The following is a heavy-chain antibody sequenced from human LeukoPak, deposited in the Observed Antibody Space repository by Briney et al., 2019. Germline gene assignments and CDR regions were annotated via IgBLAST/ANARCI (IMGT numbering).Heavy chain of an antibody. Sequence: SETLSLTCTVSGGSISSGTYYWSWIRQPAGKGLEWIGRIYSSGSTNYNPSLKSRVTMSVDTSKNQFSLKLSSVTDADTAVYYCARDRGYCSSIRCYYYFDYWGQGTLLTVSS. D-gene: IGHD2-2*01. J-gene: IGHJ4*02. CDR1: GGSISSGTYY. CDR2: IYSSGST. V-gene: IGHV4-61*02. CDR3: ARDRGYCSSIRCYYYFDY.